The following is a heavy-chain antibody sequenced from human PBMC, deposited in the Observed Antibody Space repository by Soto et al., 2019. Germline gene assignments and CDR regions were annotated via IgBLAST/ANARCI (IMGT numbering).Heavy chain of an antibody. V-gene: IGHV4-30-2*01. J-gene: IGHJ3*02. CDR2: IYHSGST. D-gene: IGHD4-17*01. CDR1: GGSISSGGYS. CDR3: ARGRDYGDPPDAFDI. Sequence: QLQLQESGSGLVKPTQTLSLTCAVSGGSISSGGYSWSWIRQPPGKGLEWIGYIYHSGSTYYNPSLKSRVTISVDRSKNQFSLKLSSVTAADTAVYYCARGRDYGDPPDAFDIWGQGTMVTVSS.